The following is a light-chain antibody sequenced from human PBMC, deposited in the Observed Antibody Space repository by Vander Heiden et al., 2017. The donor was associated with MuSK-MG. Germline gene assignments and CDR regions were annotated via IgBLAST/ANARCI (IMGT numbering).Light chain of an antibody. CDR2: GNI. J-gene: IGLJ2*01. CDR1: SSNIGAGYD. CDR3: QSYDSSLSGSVV. V-gene: IGLV1-40*01. Sequence: QSVLTQPPSVSGAPVQRVTISCTGRSSNIGAGYDVHWYQRVPGTAPKLLIYGNINRPSGVPDRFSGSKSGTSASLAITGLQAEDEADYYCQSYDSSLSGSVVFGGGTKLTVL.